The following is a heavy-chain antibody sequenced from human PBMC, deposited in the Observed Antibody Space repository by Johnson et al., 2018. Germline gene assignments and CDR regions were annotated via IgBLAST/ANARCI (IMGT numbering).Heavy chain of an antibody. V-gene: IGHV3-13*01. D-gene: IGHD2-2*01. CDR1: GFTFSNYD. Sequence: VQLVQSGGGLVQPGGSLRLSCVASGFTFSNYDMHWVRQATGEGLEWVSAIGTAGDTYYPGSVKGRFTISRENAKNSLYLQMNSLRAGDTAVYYCARSRRVPAASQYYYGFDVWGQGTTVTVSS. CDR2: IGTAGDT. J-gene: IGHJ6*02. CDR3: ARSRRVPAASQYYYGFDV.